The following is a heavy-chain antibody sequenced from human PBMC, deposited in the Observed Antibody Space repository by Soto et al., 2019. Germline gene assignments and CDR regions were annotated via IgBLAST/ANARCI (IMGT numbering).Heavy chain of an antibody. CDR2: ISTSGNT. CDR3: ATTGIVGATSVDY. CDR1: GGSVTSSSYY. J-gene: IGHJ4*02. D-gene: IGHD1-26*01. V-gene: IGHV4-61*01. Sequence: SETLSLTCTVSGGSVTSSSYYWSWIRQPPGKGLEWIGYISTSGNTNYNPSLKSRVTISVDTSKNQFSLKLSSVTAADTAVYYCATTGIVGATSVDYWGQGILVTVSS.